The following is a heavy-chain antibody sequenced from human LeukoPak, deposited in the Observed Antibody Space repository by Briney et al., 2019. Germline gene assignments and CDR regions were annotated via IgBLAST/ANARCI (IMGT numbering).Heavy chain of an antibody. J-gene: IGHJ4*02. D-gene: IGHD3-10*01. CDR2: IYHSGST. V-gene: IGHV4-30-2*01. CDR3: ARDKVVYGSGSYYNDGFDY. CDR1: GGSISSGGYS. Sequence: SETPSLTCAVSGGSISSGGYSWSWIRQPPGKGLEWIGYIYHSGSTYYNPSLKSRVTISVDRSKNQFSLKLSSVTAADTAVYYCARDKVVYGSGSYYNDGFDYWGQGTLVTVSS.